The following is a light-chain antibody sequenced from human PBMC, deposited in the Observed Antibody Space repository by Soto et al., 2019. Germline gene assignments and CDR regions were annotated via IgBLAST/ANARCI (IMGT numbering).Light chain of an antibody. J-gene: IGLJ1*01. CDR2: ANN. CDR1: SSNIGNST. CDR3: AAWDDSRNGYV. Sequence: QSVLTQAPSASGTPGQRVTISCSGSSSNIGNSTVNWYQQFPGTAPKLLIYANNRRPSGVPDRFSGSKSGTSASLAISGLQSEDEADYHCAAWDDSRNGYVFGAGTKLTVL. V-gene: IGLV1-44*01.